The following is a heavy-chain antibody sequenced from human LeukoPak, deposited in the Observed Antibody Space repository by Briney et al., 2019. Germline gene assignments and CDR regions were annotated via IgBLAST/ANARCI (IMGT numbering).Heavy chain of an antibody. D-gene: IGHD1-1*01. CDR1: GYTFTSNG. CDR2: ISAYSANT. Sequence: ASVKVSCTASGYTFTSNGFTWVRQAPGQGLEWMGWISAYSANTNYAQKFQGRVTMTTDTSTSTAYMELRSLRSDDTAVYYCATTTTGWFAPWGQGTLVTVSS. CDR3: ATTTTGWFAP. J-gene: IGHJ5*02. V-gene: IGHV1-18*01.